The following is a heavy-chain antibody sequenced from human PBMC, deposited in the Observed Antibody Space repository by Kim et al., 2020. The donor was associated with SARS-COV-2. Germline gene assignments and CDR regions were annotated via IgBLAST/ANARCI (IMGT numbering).Heavy chain of an antibody. CDR2: IYYSGST. CDR1: SDSISSYY. CDR3: ARSEGRGSWHQFDY. V-gene: IGHV4-59*01. Sequence: SETLSLTCTVSSDSISSYYCSWIRQLPVKGLDWIGYIYYSGSTNYNPSLKSRVTISWDTSKNQFSLDLTSVTDADTAVYYCARSEGRGSWHQFDYWGQG. D-gene: IGHD6-13*01. J-gene: IGHJ4*02.